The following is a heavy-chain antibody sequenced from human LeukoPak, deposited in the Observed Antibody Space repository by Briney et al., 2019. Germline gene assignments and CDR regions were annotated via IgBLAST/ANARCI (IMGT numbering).Heavy chain of an antibody. Sequence: SETLSLTCTVSGGSISSSSYYWGWIRQPPGKGLEWIGSIYYSGSTYYNPSLKSRATISVDTSKNQFSLKLSSVTAADTAVYYCARLYCGGDCYSRGYYYMDVWGKGTTVTVSS. D-gene: IGHD2-21*01. CDR3: ARLYCGGDCYSRGYYYMDV. CDR2: IYYSGST. V-gene: IGHV4-39*01. CDR1: GGSISSSSYY. J-gene: IGHJ6*03.